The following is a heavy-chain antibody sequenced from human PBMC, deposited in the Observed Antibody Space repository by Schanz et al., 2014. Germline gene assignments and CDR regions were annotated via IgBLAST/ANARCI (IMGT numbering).Heavy chain of an antibody. V-gene: IGHV3-23*01. CDR1: GFTFFGSFA. Sequence: EVQLLESGGGLVQPGGSLRLSCVASGFTFFGSFAMSWVRQAPGKGLEWVSGMSGSGSTADYADSVKGRFTISRDNSRKTLYLQMNSLRADDTAVYYCAKDLYNDGSFDSWGQGTLVTVSS. CDR2: MSGSGSTA. J-gene: IGHJ5*01. D-gene: IGHD3-16*01. CDR3: AKDLYNDGSFDS.